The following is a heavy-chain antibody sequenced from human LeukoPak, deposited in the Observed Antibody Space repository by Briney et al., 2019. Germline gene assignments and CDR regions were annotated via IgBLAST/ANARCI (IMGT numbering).Heavy chain of an antibody. Sequence: ASVKVSCKASGYTFTSYDINWVRQVTGQGLEWMGWMNPKSGNTGYAQKFQGRVTMTMDPSISTAYMELSSLRSEDTAVYYCARRSDDYDGSAYYHWGQGTLVTVSS. V-gene: IGHV1-8*02. CDR3: ARRSDDYDGSAYYH. J-gene: IGHJ4*02. CDR2: MNPKSGNT. D-gene: IGHD3-22*01. CDR1: GYTFTSYD.